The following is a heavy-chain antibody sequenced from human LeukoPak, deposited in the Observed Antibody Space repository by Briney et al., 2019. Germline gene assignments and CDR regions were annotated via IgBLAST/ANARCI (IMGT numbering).Heavy chain of an antibody. D-gene: IGHD6-13*01. CDR2: IYSSGTT. V-gene: IGHV4-4*07. J-gene: IGHJ5*02. CDR1: GDSISNYF. Sequence: SETLSLTCTVSGDSISNYFWTWIRQPAGKGLEWIERIYSSGTTNYNPSLKSRVTMSVDTSKNQFSLKLSSVTAADTAVYYCARGQQLVRHWFDPWGQGTLVTVSS. CDR3: ARGQQLVRHWFDP.